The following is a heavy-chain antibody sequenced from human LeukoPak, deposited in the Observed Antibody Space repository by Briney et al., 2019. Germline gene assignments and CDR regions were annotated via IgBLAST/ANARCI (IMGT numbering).Heavy chain of an antibody. Sequence: GGSLRLSCAASGFTFSDVYMSWIRQAPGKGLEWVSYISSSGSSTKYADSVKGRFTISRDNAKNSLYLQMNSLRVEDTAVYYCARDRGRVAGEYFDYWGQGALVTVSS. V-gene: IGHV3-11*06. D-gene: IGHD6-19*01. CDR1: GFTFSDVY. CDR3: ARDRGRVAGEYFDY. CDR2: ISSSGSST. J-gene: IGHJ4*02.